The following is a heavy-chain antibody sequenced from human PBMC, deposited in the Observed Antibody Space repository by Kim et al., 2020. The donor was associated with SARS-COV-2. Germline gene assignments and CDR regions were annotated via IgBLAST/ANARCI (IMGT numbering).Heavy chain of an antibody. J-gene: IGHJ3*01. CDR1: GGSINNYY. Sequence: SETLSLTCTVSGGSINNYYWSWIRQAPGKGLEWIVTMYYSGGTNYNPSLRSRVTMLVDASKDQISLKLSSVTAADTAVYYCARQTSSYAFDVWGQGTVGT. CDR2: MYYSGGT. CDR3: ARQTSSYAFDV. D-gene: IGHD6-6*01. V-gene: IGHV4-59*08.